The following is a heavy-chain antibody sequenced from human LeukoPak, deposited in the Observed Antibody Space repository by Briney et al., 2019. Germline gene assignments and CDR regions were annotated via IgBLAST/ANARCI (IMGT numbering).Heavy chain of an antibody. CDR2: INHSGST. D-gene: IGHD3-16*01. V-gene: IGHV4-34*01. Sequence: GSLRLSCAASGFTFSSDSMSWVCQPPGKGLEWSGEINHSGSTNYNPSLKSRVNISVDTSKNQFSLKLSSVTAADTAVYYCARGGGLPIDYWGQGTLVTVSS. CDR1: GFTFSSDS. CDR3: ARGGGLPIDY. J-gene: IGHJ4*02.